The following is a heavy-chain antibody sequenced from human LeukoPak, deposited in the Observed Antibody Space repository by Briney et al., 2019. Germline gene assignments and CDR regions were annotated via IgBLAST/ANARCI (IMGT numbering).Heavy chain of an antibody. CDR3: ARDSSGITPFGVL. CDR1: GYTFTSYG. V-gene: IGHV1-2*02. Sequence: ASVKVSCKASGYTFTSYGISWVRQAPGQGLEWMGWINPNSGGTNYAQKFRGRVTMTRDTSISTAYMELSRLRSDDTAVYYCARDSSGITPFGVLWGQGTLVTVSS. J-gene: IGHJ4*02. D-gene: IGHD3-3*01. CDR2: INPNSGGT.